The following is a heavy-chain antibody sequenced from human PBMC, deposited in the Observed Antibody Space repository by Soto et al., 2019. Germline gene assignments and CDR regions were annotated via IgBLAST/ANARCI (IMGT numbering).Heavy chain of an antibody. D-gene: IGHD3-3*01. V-gene: IGHV3-74*03. CDR3: ARVYYEDGSVDRHFDY. Sequence: GGSLRLSCAASGFTFSRYWMHCVRQVPGKGPVWVSRIYRDGTRTTYADSVKGRFTISRDNTKNTLYLQMNSLRAEDTAVYYCARVYYEDGSVDRHFDYWGQGTLVTVSS. CDR1: GFTFSRYW. J-gene: IGHJ4*02. CDR2: IYRDGTRT.